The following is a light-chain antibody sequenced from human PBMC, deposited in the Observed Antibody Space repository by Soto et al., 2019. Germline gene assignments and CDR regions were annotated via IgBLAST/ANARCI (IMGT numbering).Light chain of an antibody. Sequence: SYRTSQRVSIDFLAWYQQKAGQAPRLLIYGPSNRATGVPDRFIGGGCGTDFTLVCSRRVPAEFLVHYCRQPGRLLGTFGQGTKVDIK. J-gene: IGKJ1*01. CDR2: GPS. CDR3: RQPGRLLGT. CDR1: QRVSIDF. V-gene: IGKV3-20*01.